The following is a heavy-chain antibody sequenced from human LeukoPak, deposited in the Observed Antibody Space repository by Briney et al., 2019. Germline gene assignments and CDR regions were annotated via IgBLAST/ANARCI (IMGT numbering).Heavy chain of an antibody. Sequence: PSETLSLTCAVSVGSISSYYWGWVRQPAGKGLQWIGRIYASGTTNYNPSLKSRLTMSVDTSKNQFSLKLRSLTAADTAVYFCARQGYTASYYFLDYWSQGTLVTVSS. CDR3: ARQGYTASYYFLDY. D-gene: IGHD1-26*01. CDR1: VGSISSYY. V-gene: IGHV4-4*07. CDR2: IYASGTT. J-gene: IGHJ4*02.